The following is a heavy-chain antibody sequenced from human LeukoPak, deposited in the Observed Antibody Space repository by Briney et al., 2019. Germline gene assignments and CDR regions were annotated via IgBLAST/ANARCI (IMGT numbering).Heavy chain of an antibody. V-gene: IGHV1-69*05. J-gene: IGHJ4*02. CDR2: IIPIFGTA. CDR3: ARGSSTGNDFDY. CDR1: GGTFSSYA. Sequence: ASVKVSCKASGGTFSSYAISWVRQAPGQGLEWMGGIIPIFGTANYAQKFQGRVTITTDESTSTAYMELSSLRSEDTAVYYCARGSSTGNDFDYWGQGTLVTVSS. D-gene: IGHD2-2*01.